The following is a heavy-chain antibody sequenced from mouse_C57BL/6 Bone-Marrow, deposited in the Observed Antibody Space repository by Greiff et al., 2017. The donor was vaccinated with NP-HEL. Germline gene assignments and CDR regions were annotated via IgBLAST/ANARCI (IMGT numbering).Heavy chain of an antibody. V-gene: IGHV1-63*01. J-gene: IGHJ1*03. D-gene: IGHD1-1*01. CDR3: ARWYYGSPYWYVDG. Sequence: QVQLQQSGAELVRPGTSVKMSCKASGYTFTNYWIGWAKQRPGHGLEWIGDIYPGGGYTNYNEKFKGKATLTADKSSSTAYMQLRRLTSEASANSYCARWYYGSPYWYVDGWGTGTTVTVSS. CDR1: GYTFTNYW. CDR2: IYPGGGYT.